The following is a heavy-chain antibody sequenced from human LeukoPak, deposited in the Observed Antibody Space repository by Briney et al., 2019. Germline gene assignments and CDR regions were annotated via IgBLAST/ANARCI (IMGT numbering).Heavy chain of an antibody. CDR3: ARDIVEMATMNTYYYYYMDV. V-gene: IGHV7-4-1*02. Sequence: ASVKVSCKASGYTFTSYAMNWVRQAPGQGLEWMGWINTNTGNPTYAQGFTGRFVFSLDTSVSTAYLQISSLKAEDTAVYYCARDIVEMATMNTYYYYYMDVWGKGTTVTVSS. CDR1: GYTFTSYA. J-gene: IGHJ6*03. D-gene: IGHD5-24*01. CDR2: INTNTGNP.